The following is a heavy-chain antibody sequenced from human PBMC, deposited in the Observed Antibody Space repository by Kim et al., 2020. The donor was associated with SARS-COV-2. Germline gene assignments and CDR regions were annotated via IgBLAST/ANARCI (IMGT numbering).Heavy chain of an antibody. CDR1: GFDFGTHS. Sequence: GVSLRLSCAASGFDFGTHSMNWVRQAPGKGLEWVSSIGGASNYIYYADSVKGRFTISRDNAKNSLYLQMNSLRAEDTAVYYCARGGYCSSTSCYFYYY. CDR2: IGGASNYI. D-gene: IGHD2-2*01. V-gene: IGHV3-21*01. J-gene: IGHJ6*01. CDR3: ARGGYCSSTSCYFYYY.